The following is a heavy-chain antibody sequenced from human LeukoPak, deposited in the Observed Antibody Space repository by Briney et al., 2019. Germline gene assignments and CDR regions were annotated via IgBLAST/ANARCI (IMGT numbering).Heavy chain of an antibody. CDR2: ISAYNGNT. V-gene: IGHV1-18*01. CDR3: ARELYSSRWYVPGKGWFDP. D-gene: IGHD6-13*01. J-gene: IGHJ5*02. Sequence: GASVKVSCKASGGTFSSYAISWVRQAPGQGLEWMGWISAYNGNTNYAQKLQGRVTMTTDTSTSTAYMELRSLRSDDTAVYYCARELYSSRWYVPGKGWFDPWGQGTLVTVSS. CDR1: GGTFSSYA.